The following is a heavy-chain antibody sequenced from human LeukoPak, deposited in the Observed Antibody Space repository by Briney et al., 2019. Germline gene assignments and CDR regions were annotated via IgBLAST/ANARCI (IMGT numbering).Heavy chain of an antibody. V-gene: IGHV3-30*03. CDR1: GFTFRNYE. Sequence: GGSLRLSCAASGFTFRNYEMHWVRQAPGKGLEWVALISYDESKKYYADSVKGRFTISRDNAKNTLYLQMNSLRAEDTAVYYCARGRGYTGYDFDYWGQGTLVTVSS. CDR2: ISYDESKK. CDR3: ARGRGYTGYDFDY. J-gene: IGHJ4*02. D-gene: IGHD5-12*01.